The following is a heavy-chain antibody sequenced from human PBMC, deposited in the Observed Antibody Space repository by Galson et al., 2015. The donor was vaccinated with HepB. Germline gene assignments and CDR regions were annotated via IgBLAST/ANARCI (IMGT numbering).Heavy chain of an antibody. V-gene: IGHV3-30-3*01. CDR1: GFTFSSYA. D-gene: IGHD1-26*01. J-gene: IGHJ4*02. Sequence: LRLSCAASGFTFSSYATHWVRQAPGKGLDWVAVISYDGSNKYYADSVKGRFTISADKSISTAYLQWSSLKASDTAMYYCARAWELTWHFDYWGQGTLVTVSS. CDR2: ISYDGSNK. CDR3: ARAWELTWHFDY.